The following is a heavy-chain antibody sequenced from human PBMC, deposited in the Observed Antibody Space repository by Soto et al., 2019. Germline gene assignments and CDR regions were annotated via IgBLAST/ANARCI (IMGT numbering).Heavy chain of an antibody. CDR1: GGSISSGDYY. Sequence: ASETLSLTCTVSGGSISSGDYYWSWIRQPPGKGLEWIGYIYYSGSTYYNPSLKSRVTISVDTSKNQFSLKLSSVTAADTAVYYCARDMVRGSHFDYWGQETLVTVSS. CDR3: ARDMVRGSHFDY. CDR2: IYYSGST. D-gene: IGHD3-10*01. V-gene: IGHV4-30-4*01. J-gene: IGHJ4*02.